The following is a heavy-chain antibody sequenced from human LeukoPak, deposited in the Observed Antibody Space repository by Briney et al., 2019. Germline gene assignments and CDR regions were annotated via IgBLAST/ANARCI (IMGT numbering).Heavy chain of an antibody. Sequence: SETLSLTCAVSGGSISSGGYSWSWIRQPPGKGLEWIGYIYHSGSTYHNPSLKSRVTISVDRSKNQFSLKLSSVTAADTAVYYCARDSGDYGDYFDYWGQGTLVTVSS. J-gene: IGHJ4*02. CDR1: GGSISSGGYS. D-gene: IGHD4-17*01. V-gene: IGHV4-30-2*01. CDR3: ARDSGDYGDYFDY. CDR2: IYHSGST.